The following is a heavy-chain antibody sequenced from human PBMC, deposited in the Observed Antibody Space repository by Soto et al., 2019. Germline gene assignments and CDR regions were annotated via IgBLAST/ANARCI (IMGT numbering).Heavy chain of an antibody. CDR2: ITPIFGTA. CDR1: GGTFSSYA. J-gene: IGHJ6*02. Sequence: GASVKVSCKASGGTFSSYAISWVRQAPGQGLEWMGGITPIFGTANYAQKFQGRVTITADKSTSTAYMELSSLRSEDTAVYYCARGFYPVVVAARYGMDVWGQGTTVTVSS. CDR3: ARGFYPVVVAARYGMDV. D-gene: IGHD2-15*01. V-gene: IGHV1-69*06.